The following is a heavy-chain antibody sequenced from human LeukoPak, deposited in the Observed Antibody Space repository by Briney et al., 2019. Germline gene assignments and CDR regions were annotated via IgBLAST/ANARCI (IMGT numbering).Heavy chain of an antibody. CDR3: ARHKDRIFLIFDY. V-gene: IGHV4-59*08. D-gene: IGHD2-15*01. J-gene: IGHJ4*02. CDR1: GGSISSYY. CDR2: IYYSGST. Sequence: SETLSLTCTVSGGSISSYYWSWIRQPPGKGLEWIGYIYYSGSTNYNPSLKSRVTISVDTSKNQFSLKLSSVTAADTAVYYCARHKDRIFLIFDYWGQGTLVTVSS.